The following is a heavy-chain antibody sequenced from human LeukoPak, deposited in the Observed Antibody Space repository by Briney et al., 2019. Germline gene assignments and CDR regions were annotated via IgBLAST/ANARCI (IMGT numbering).Heavy chain of an antibody. CDR1: GFSLNTRELS. V-gene: IGHV2-5*01. CDR3: AHGRGFGSGDYFDY. D-gene: IGHD3-10*01. Sequence: SGPTLVNPTQTLTLACTFSGFSLNTRELSVGWIRQPPGRALEWLALVYWHGDTRYSPSLRGKITIIKDTSKNQLVLTMSNIGPRDTGTYYCAHGRGFGSGDYFDYWGQGIMVTVSS. CDR2: VYWHGDT. J-gene: IGHJ4*02.